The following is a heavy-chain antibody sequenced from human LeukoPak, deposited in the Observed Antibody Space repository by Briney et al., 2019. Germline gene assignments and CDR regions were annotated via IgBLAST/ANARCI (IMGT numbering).Heavy chain of an antibody. CDR3: AKNKQWLPNFDY. V-gene: IGHV3-21*04. CDR2: ISSSSSYI. D-gene: IGHD6-19*01. J-gene: IGHJ4*02. Sequence: GGSLRLSCAASGFTFSSYSMNWVRQAPGKGLEWVSSISSSSSYIYYADSVKGRFTISRDNAKNSLYLQMNSLRAEDTAVYYCAKNKQWLPNFDYWGQGTLVTVSS. CDR1: GFTFSSYS.